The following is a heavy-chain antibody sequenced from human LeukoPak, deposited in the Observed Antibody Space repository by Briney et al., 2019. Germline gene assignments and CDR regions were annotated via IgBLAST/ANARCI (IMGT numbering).Heavy chain of an antibody. CDR1: GGSISSSSYY. J-gene: IGHJ4*02. D-gene: IGHD6-19*01. CDR3: ARLNSSGHFDY. V-gene: IGHV4-39*01. Sequence: PSETLSLTCTVSGGSISSSSYYWGWIRQPPGKGLEWIGSIYYSGSAYYNPSLKSRVTISVDTSKNQFSLKLSSMTAADTAVYYCARLNSSGHFDYWGQGTLVTVSS. CDR2: IYYSGSA.